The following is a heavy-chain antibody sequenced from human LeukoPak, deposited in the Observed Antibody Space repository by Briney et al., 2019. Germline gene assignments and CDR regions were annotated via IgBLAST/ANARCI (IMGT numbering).Heavy chain of an antibody. CDR1: GFTFSSYG. CDR3: AESAVGATLDY. Sequence: GGSLRLSCAASGFTFSSYGMHWVRQAPGKGLEWVAVISYDGSNKYYADSVKGRFTISRDNSKNTLYLQMNSLRAEDTAVYYCAESAVGATLDYWGQGTLVTVSS. CDR2: ISYDGSNK. J-gene: IGHJ4*02. V-gene: IGHV3-30*18. D-gene: IGHD1-26*01.